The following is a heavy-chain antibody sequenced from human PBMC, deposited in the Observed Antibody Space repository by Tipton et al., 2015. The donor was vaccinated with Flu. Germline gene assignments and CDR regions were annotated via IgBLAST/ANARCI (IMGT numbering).Heavy chain of an antibody. J-gene: IGHJ4*02. Sequence: SLRLSCAASGFTFDDYAMHWVRQAPGKGLEWVSGISWNSGSIGYADSVKGRFTISRDNAKNSLYLQMNSLRAEDTALYYCAKEMGATPGLFDYWGQGTLVSVSS. CDR1: GFTFDDYA. D-gene: IGHD3-16*01. CDR3: AKEMGATPGLFDY. V-gene: IGHV3-9*01. CDR2: ISWNSGSI.